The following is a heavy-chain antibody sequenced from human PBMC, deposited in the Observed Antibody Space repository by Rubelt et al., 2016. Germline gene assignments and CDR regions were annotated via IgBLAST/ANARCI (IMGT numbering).Heavy chain of an antibody. V-gene: IGHV5-51*01. CDR1: GYSFTSYW. J-gene: IGHJ3*02. CDR3: ARPIDGYNDAFDI. D-gene: IGHD5-24*01. CDR2: IYPGDSDT. Sequence: EVQLVQSGAEVKKPGESLRISCKGSGYSFTSYWIGWVRQMPGKGLEWMGIIYPGDSDTRYSPSFHGEVTISVGKSTSTAYLQWSSLKASDTAMYYCARPIDGYNDAFDIWGQGTMVTVSS.